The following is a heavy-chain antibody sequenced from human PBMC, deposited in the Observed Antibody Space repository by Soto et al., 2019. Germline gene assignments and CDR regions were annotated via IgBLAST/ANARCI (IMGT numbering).Heavy chain of an antibody. Sequence: GGSLRLSCVAYRFTFSSYVMNWVRQAPGKELEWVSYISSSSSIIYYADSVTGRFTISRDNAKNSLYLQMNSLRAEDTAMYYCAIEQPRSDRSTWYSDCWCKGTLVTVSS. J-gene: IGHJ4*02. CDR1: RFTFSSYV. CDR2: ISSSSSII. D-gene: IGHD6-13*01. V-gene: IGHV3-48*01. CDR3: AIEQPRSDRSTWYSDC.